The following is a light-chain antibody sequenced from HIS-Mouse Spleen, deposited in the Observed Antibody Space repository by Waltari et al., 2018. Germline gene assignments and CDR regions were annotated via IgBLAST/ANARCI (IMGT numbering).Light chain of an antibody. J-gene: IGLJ2*01. V-gene: IGLV2-23*03. CDR1: SSDVGSYNL. Sequence: QSALTQPASVSGSPGQSITISCTGTSSDVGSYNLVSWYQQHPGKAPKLMIYEGSKRPSGVSNRFSGSKSGNTASLTISGVQAEDEADYYCCSYAGSSTFEVFGGGTKLTGL. CDR2: EGS. CDR3: CSYAGSSTFEV.